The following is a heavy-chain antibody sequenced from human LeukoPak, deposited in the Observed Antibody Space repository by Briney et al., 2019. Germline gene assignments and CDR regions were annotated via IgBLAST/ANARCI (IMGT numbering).Heavy chain of an antibody. J-gene: IGHJ4*02. D-gene: IGHD1-26*01. CDR3: ARDRDGKGREWELWGPNFDY. Sequence: ASVKVSCKASGYTFTSYGISWVRQAPGQGLEWMGWISAYNGNTNYAQKLQGRVTMTTDTSTSTAYMELRSLRSDDTAVYYCARDRDGKGREWELWGPNFDYWGQGTLVTVSS. V-gene: IGHV1-18*01. CDR2: ISAYNGNT. CDR1: GYTFTSYG.